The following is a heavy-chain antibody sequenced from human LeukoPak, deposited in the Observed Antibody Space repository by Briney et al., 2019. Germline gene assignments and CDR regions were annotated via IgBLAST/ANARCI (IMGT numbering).Heavy chain of an antibody. CDR3: ARDLKGKFDY. J-gene: IGHJ4*02. V-gene: IGHV3-21*01. D-gene: IGHD3-10*01. CDR1: GFTFSSYS. Sequence: PGGSLRLSCAASGFTFSSYSMNWVRQAPGKGLEWVSSISSSSSYIYYADPVKGRFTISRDNAKNSLYLQMNSLRAEDTAVYYCARDLKGKFDYWGQGTLVTVSS. CDR2: ISSSSSYI.